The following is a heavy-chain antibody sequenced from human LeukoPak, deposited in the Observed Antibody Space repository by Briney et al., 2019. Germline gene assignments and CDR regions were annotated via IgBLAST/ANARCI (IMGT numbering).Heavy chain of an antibody. V-gene: IGHV3-11*01. D-gene: IGHD3-10*01. CDR1: GFTFSDYY. Sequence: GGSLRLSCAASGFTFSDYYMSWIRQAPGKGLEWVSYISSSGGTIYYADSVKGRFTISRDNAKNSLYLQMNSLRAEDTAVYYCARAAMVRGVKNWFDPWGQGTLVTVSP. J-gene: IGHJ5*02. CDR3: ARAAMVRGVKNWFDP. CDR2: ISSSGGTI.